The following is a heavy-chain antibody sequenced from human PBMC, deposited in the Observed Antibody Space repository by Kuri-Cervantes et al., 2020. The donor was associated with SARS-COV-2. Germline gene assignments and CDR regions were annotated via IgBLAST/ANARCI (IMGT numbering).Heavy chain of an antibody. CDR1: GYTFTGYY. V-gene: IGHV1-2*02. CDR3: AKPRHGAIITIFGVVPRTGFDY. J-gene: IGHJ4*02. CDR2: INPNSGGT. D-gene: IGHD3-3*01. Sequence: ASVKVSCKASGYTFTGYYMHWVRQAPGQGLEWMGWINPNSGGTNYAQKFQGRVTMTRDTSISTAYMELSRLRSDDTAVYYCAKPRHGAIITIFGVVPRTGFDYWGQGTLVTVSS.